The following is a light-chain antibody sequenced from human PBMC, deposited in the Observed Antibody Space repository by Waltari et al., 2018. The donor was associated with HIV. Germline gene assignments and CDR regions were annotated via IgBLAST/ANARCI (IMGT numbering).Light chain of an antibody. J-gene: IGLJ2*01. CDR1: TSHIGTNP. V-gene: IGLV1-44*01. CDR3: AAWDDGLHGWI. CDR2: NSK. Sequence: QSVLTQPPSSSGTPGQRVALACSGSTSHIGTNPVNWYTPVPGTAPKRLIYNSKQRTSGVPDRFTGSKSGSSADLAISGLQSEDEGGYYCAAWDDGLHGWIFGGGTKLTVL.